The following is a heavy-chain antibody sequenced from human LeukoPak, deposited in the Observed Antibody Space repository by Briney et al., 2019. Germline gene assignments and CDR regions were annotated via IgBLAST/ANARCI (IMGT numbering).Heavy chain of an antibody. Sequence: PGGSLRLSCAASGFTFSSYAMSWVRQAPGKGLEWVSAISGSGGSTYYADSVKGRFTISRDNSKNTLYLQMNSLRAEDAAVYYCAKDYLVVVIPDAFDIWGQGTMVTVSS. V-gene: IGHV3-23*01. D-gene: IGHD3-22*01. J-gene: IGHJ3*02. CDR2: ISGSGGST. CDR3: AKDYLVVVIPDAFDI. CDR1: GFTFSSYA.